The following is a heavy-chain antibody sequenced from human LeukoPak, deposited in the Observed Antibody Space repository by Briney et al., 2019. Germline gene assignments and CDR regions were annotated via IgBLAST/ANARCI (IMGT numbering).Heavy chain of an antibody. CDR1: GFSISSGHY. CDR2: IYYSGST. CDR3: ARESDRYCSSTSCPNWYDP. Sequence: PSETLSLTCTVSGFSISSGHYWGWVRQPPGTGLEWIGSIYYSGSTYYNPSLKSRVTISVDTSKNQFSLKLSSVTAADTAVYYCARESDRYCSSTSCPNWYDPWGQGTLVTVSS. D-gene: IGHD2-2*01. J-gene: IGHJ5*02. V-gene: IGHV4-38-2*02.